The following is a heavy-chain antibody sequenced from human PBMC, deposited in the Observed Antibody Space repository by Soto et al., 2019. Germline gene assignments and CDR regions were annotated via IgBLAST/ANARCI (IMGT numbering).Heavy chain of an antibody. Sequence: PSETLSLTCTVSVGSSCNFYWSWIRQPPGKGLEWIGYISYSGNTNYNPSLKSRVSISVDTSKNQLSLNLTSVTAADTAVYYCARAPMVLSRSYFDSWGQGTPVTVSS. D-gene: IGHD2-8*01. CDR1: VGSSCNFY. CDR3: ARAPMVLSRSYFDS. V-gene: IGHV4-59*01. J-gene: IGHJ4*02. CDR2: ISYSGNT.